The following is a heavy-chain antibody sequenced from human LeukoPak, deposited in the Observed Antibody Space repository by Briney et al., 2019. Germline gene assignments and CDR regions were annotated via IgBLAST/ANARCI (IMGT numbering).Heavy chain of an antibody. Sequence: SENLSLTSTVSGGSISSYYWSWLRQPPGKGLEWIGYIYYSGSTNYNPSLKSRVTISVDTSKNQFSLKLSSVTAADTAVYYCARTVSKRVLLWFGESNWFDPWGQGTLVTVSS. J-gene: IGHJ5*02. CDR3: ARTVSKRVLLWFGESNWFDP. CDR1: GGSISSYY. D-gene: IGHD3-10*01. V-gene: IGHV4-59*01. CDR2: IYYSGST.